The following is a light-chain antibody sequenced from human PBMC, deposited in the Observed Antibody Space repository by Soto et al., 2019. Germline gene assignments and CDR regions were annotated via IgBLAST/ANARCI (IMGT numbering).Light chain of an antibody. Sequence: EIVLTQSPATLSLSPGERATLSCRASQSVSSYLAWYQQKPGQAPRLLIFDASNRAAGIPVRFSGSGSGTDFTLTTSSLEPEDSAVYYCQQRHMWPITFGQGTRLEI. V-gene: IGKV3-11*01. J-gene: IGKJ5*01. CDR3: QQRHMWPIT. CDR1: QSVSSY. CDR2: DAS.